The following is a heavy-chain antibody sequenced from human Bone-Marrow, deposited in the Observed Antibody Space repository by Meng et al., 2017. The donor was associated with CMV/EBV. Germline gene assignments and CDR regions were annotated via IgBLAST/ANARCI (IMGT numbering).Heavy chain of an antibody. CDR1: GYTFTSYG. D-gene: IGHD5-12*01. Sequence: ASVKVSCKASGYTFTSYGISWVRQAPGQGLEWMGWISAYNGNTNYAQKLQGRVTMTTDTSTSTAYMELRSLRSDDTAVYYCARGYSGYGTSYYYYGMDVWGQGTTVTVSS. CDR3: ARGYSGYGTSYYYYGMDV. J-gene: IGHJ6*02. V-gene: IGHV1-18*01. CDR2: ISAYNGNT.